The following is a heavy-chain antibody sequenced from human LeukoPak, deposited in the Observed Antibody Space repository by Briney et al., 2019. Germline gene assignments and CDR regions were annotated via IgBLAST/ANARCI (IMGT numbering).Heavy chain of an antibody. CDR1: GDSITSHH. Sequence: PSETLSLTCTVSGDSITSHHWNWLRQAPGKKMEWIGYIHYGGGTNGNPSLKSRATMSIDMSKNQVFLNLRSVTAADTAVYYCAGWCSRPTCKNSFDVWGQGTLVTVAS. J-gene: IGHJ3*01. D-gene: IGHD2-8*01. CDR3: AGWCSRPTCKNSFDV. V-gene: IGHV4-59*08. CDR2: IHYGGGT.